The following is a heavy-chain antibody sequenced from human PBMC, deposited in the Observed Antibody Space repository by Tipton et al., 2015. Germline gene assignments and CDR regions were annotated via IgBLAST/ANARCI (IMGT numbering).Heavy chain of an antibody. D-gene: IGHD6-13*01. V-gene: IGHV4-39*01. CDR2: LSYSGKT. Sequence: TLSLTCTVSGGSISSSSYYWGWIRQPPGKGLEWIGSLSYSGKTDYNPPLRSRVTISVDTSKNQFSLRLSPVTAADTAVYYCARSLFPETAGLENWFDPWGQGTLVIVSS. CDR1: GGSISSSSYY. J-gene: IGHJ5*02. CDR3: ARSLFPETAGLENWFDP.